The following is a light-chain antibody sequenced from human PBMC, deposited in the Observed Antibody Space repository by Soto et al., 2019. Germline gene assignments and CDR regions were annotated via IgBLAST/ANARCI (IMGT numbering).Light chain of an antibody. CDR3: QQYNNWPYT. J-gene: IGKJ2*01. Sequence: IVMTQSPGTLSVSPGERATLSCRASQSISSKLAWYQQKPGQTPSLLMYDVSTRAAGIPARFSGSGSGTEFTVTISSLQSEDFVVYYCQQYNNWPYTFGQGTKLEIK. CDR1: QSISSK. V-gene: IGKV3-15*01. CDR2: DVS.